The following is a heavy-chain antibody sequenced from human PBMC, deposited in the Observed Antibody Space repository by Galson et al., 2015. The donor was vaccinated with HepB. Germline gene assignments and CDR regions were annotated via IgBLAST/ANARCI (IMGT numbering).Heavy chain of an antibody. J-gene: IGHJ6*02. CDR3: AKAAGVSGYYAMDV. CDR2: ISYDGSNK. V-gene: IGHV3-30*18. D-gene: IGHD3-10*01. CDR1: GFTFNSYG. Sequence: SLRLSCAGSGFTFNSYGVHWVRQAPGKGLEWVAVISYDGSNKYYVDSVKGRFTTSRDNSKNTLYLEMNSLRPEDTAVYYCAKAAGVSGYYAMDVWAKGPRSPSP.